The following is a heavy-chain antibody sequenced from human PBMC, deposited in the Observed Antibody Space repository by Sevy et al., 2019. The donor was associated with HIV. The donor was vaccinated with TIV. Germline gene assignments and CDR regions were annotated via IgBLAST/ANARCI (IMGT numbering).Heavy chain of an antibody. Sequence: SETLSLTCAISGDSVSSNSTAWNWIRQSPSRGLEWLGRTYYRSKWYNDYAVSVKSRITINPDTSKNQFSLQLNSVTPEDTAVYYCARVAVAGTGYYYYYMDVWGKGTTVTVSS. CDR2: TYYRSKWYN. V-gene: IGHV6-1*01. CDR1: GDSVSSNSTA. J-gene: IGHJ6*03. D-gene: IGHD6-19*01. CDR3: ARVAVAGTGYYYYYMDV.